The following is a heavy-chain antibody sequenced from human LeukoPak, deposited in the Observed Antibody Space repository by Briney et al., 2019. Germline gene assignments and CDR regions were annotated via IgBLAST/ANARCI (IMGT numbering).Heavy chain of an antibody. J-gene: IGHJ3*02. D-gene: IGHD3-22*01. V-gene: IGHV3-21*01. CDR3: ARMDGSSVYAFDI. CDR2: LFSSSTYK. Sequence: GGSLRLSCAASVFTFSSYAMSCVRQAPGKGLEWVSSLFSSSTYKYYADSVKGRFTISRDNAKNSLYLQMNSLRGEDTAVYYGARMDGSSVYAFDIWGQGTMVTVSS. CDR1: VFTFSSYA.